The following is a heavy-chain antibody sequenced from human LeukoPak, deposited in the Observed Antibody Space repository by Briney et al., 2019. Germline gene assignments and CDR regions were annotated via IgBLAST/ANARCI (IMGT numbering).Heavy chain of an antibody. J-gene: IGHJ5*02. Sequence: SDPLSLPCTLSGRSNSSSSYYWGWIRQPPGKGVEWIESMYYSGSSYYNPSLKSRVPISVDTPKHQFSLKLSSVTAADTAVYYCARHWGLRNSYNWFDPWGQGTLVTVSS. CDR1: GRSNSSSSYY. V-gene: IGHV4-39*01. D-gene: IGHD3-16*01. CDR3: ARHWGLRNSYNWFDP. CDR2: MYYSGSS.